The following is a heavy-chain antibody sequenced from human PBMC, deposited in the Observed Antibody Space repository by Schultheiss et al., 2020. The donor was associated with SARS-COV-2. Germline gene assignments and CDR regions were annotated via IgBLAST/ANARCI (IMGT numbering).Heavy chain of an antibody. Sequence: GGSLKISCAASGFTFSSYAMSWVRQAPGKGLEWVSAISGSGGSTYYADSVKGRFTISRDNSKNTLYLQMNSLRAEDTAVYYCAKDRPPGVGPGYFDYWGQGTLVTVSS. CDR3: AKDRPPGVGPGYFDY. J-gene: IGHJ4*02. D-gene: IGHD1-14*01. V-gene: IGHV3-23*01. CDR1: GFTFSSYA. CDR2: ISGSGGST.